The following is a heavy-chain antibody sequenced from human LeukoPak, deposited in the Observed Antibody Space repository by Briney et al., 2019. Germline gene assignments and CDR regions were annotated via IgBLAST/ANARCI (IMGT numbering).Heavy chain of an antibody. Sequence: SETLSLTCTVSGGSISSSSYYWGWIRQPPGKGLEWIGSIYYSGSTYYNPSLKSRVTISVDTSKNQFSLKLSSVTAADTAVYYCALVRGVFDYWGQGTLVTVSS. CDR1: GGSISSSSYY. V-gene: IGHV4-39*01. J-gene: IGHJ4*02. D-gene: IGHD3-10*01. CDR2: IYYSGST. CDR3: ALVRGVFDY.